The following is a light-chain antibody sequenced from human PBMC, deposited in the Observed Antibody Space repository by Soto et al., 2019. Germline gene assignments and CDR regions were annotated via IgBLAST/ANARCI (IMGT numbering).Light chain of an antibody. Sequence: QSALTQPASVSGSPGQSITISCAGTSADIGAFNYVSWYQHHPGKVPQLLIYDVSNRPSGVSARFSASKSVNTASLTISGLQTDDEAEYYCSSSSTSSSLVFGGGTQLTVL. V-gene: IGLV2-14*03. CDR1: SADIGAFNY. J-gene: IGLJ2*01. CDR2: DVS. CDR3: SSSSTSSSLV.